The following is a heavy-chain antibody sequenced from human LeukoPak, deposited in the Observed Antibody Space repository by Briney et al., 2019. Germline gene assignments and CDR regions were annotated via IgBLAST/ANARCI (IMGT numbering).Heavy chain of an antibody. V-gene: IGHV1-69*13. Sequence: SVKVSCEASGGTFSSYAISWVRQAPGQGLEWMGGIIPIFGTANYAQKFQGRVTITADESTSTAYMELSSLRSEDTAVYYCARGGYCSSTSCYYYFDYWGQGTLVTVSS. CDR3: ARGGYCSSTSCYYYFDY. J-gene: IGHJ4*02. D-gene: IGHD2-2*01. CDR1: GGTFSSYA. CDR2: IIPIFGTA.